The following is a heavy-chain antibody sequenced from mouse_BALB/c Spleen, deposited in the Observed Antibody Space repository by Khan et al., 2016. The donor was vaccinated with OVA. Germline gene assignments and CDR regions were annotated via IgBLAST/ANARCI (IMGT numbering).Heavy chain of an antibody. CDR2: ISYSGNT. Sequence: EVQLQESGPGLVKPSQSLSLTCTVTGYSITSDYAWNWIRQFPGNKLEWMGYISYSGNTNYNPSLRSRISITRDTSKNQFFLQLNSVTTEDTATYDCARVYGGDFDHWGQGTTLTVSS. D-gene: IGHD1-1*01. V-gene: IGHV3-2*02. CDR3: ARVYGGDFDH. J-gene: IGHJ2*01. CDR1: GYSITSDYA.